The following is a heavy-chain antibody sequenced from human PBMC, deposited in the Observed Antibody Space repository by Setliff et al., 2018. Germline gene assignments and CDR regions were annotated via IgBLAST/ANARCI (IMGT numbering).Heavy chain of an antibody. CDR1: GFTFSNYG. V-gene: IGHV3-33*01. D-gene: IGHD2-21*02. CDR2: IWNDGSSK. J-gene: IGHJ6*02. Sequence: QTVGSLRLSCVASGFTFSNYGMHWVRQAPGKGLEWVALIWNDGSSKFYGDSVKGRFTISRDNSKNTLYLQMDSLRAEDTAVYYCARNWVTAQHYYYGMDVWGQGTTVTVSS. CDR3: ARNWVTAQHYYYGMDV.